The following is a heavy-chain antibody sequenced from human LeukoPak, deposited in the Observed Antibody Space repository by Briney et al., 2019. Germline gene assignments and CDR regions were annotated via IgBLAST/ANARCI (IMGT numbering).Heavy chain of an antibody. V-gene: IGHV5-51*01. CDR2: IYPGDSSS. D-gene: IGHD3-16*02. J-gene: IGHJ4*02. CDR1: GHSLTRYS. CDR3: AGQGQIVY. Sequence: GESLKISGKGSGHSLTRYSIGWARQMPGQVLERMGVIYPGDSSSGYIPFFQGPSTSSADKSISTLYLQWTSLKASDTAMYYCAGQGQIVYWGQGTLVTVSS.